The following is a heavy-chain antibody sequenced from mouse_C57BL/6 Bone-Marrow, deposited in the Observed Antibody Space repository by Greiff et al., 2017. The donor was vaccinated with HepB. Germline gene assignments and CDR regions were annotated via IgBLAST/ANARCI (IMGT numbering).Heavy chain of an antibody. CDR1: GYAFSSSW. V-gene: IGHV1-82*01. Sequence: QVQLQQSGPELVKPGASVKISCKASGYAFSSSWMNWVKQRPGKGLEWIGRIYPGDGDTNYNGKFKGKATLTADKSSSTAYMQLSSLTSEDSAVYFCARGMIYDGFFDYWGQGTTLTVSS. CDR3: ARGMIYDGFFDY. D-gene: IGHD2-2*01. CDR2: IYPGDGDT. J-gene: IGHJ2*01.